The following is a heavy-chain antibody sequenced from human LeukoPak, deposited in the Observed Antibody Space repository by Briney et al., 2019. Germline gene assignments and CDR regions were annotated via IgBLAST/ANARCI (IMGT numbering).Heavy chain of an antibody. Sequence: PSETLSLTCTVSGGSISSYYWSWIRQPAGKGLEWIGRIYTSWSTNYNPSLKSRVTMSVDTSKNQFSLQLSSVTAADTAVYYCARGKNSGSYYRTLDYWGQGTLVTVSS. CDR3: ARGKNSGSYYRTLDY. CDR2: IYTSWST. CDR1: GGSISSYY. D-gene: IGHD1-26*01. V-gene: IGHV4-4*07. J-gene: IGHJ4*02.